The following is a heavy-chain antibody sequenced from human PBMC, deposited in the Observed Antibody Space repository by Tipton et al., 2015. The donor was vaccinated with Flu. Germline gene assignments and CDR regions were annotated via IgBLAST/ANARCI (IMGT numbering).Heavy chain of an antibody. CDR1: GGSISGSY. D-gene: IGHD6-13*01. CDR3: ARGGSRHFGY. V-gene: IGHV4-59*01. J-gene: IGHJ4*02. Sequence: TLSLTCTVSGGSISGSYWSWIRQPPGKGLEWIGYIYYTGSTNYNPSLESRVTISVDTSKDQFSLKLRSVTAADTAVFYCARGGSRHFGYWGQGALVTVSS. CDR2: IYYTGST.